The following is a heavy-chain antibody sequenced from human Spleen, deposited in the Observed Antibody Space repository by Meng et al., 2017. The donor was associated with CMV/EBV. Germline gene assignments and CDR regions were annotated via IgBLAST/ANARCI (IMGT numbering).Heavy chain of an antibody. CDR1: GGSFSGYY. CDR2: VYHSGYT. CDR3: ARVTEYGGNCFDS. J-gene: IGHJ4*02. Sequence: CAVYGGSFSGYYWSWIRQPPGKGLEWIGEVYHSGYTNYNPSLKSRVTMSVDRSKNQFSLRLSSVTAADTAIYYCARVTEYGGNCFDSWGQGTLVTVSS. V-gene: IGHV4-34*01. D-gene: IGHD4/OR15-4a*01.